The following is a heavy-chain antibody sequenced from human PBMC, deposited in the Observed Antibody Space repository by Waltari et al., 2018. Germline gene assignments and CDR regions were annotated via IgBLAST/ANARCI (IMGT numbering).Heavy chain of an antibody. CDR3: ARDIVGATMAWFDP. D-gene: IGHD1-26*01. J-gene: IGHJ5*02. V-gene: IGHV1-69*13. CDR1: GGTFSSYA. CDR2: SIPIFGTA. Sequence: QVQLVQSGAEVKKPGSSVKVSCKASGGTFSSYAISWVRQAPGQGLEWMGGSIPIFGTANYAQKFQGRVTITADESTSTAYLELSSLRSEDTAVYYCARDIVGATMAWFDPWGQGTLVTVSS.